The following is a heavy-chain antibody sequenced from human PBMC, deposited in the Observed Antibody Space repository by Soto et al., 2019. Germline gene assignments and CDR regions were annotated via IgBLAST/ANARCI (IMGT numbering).Heavy chain of an antibody. D-gene: IGHD3-10*01. J-gene: IGHJ6*02. CDR2: IFSSGNT. Sequence: SETLSLTCTVSGASISPYYWTWIRQPPGKGLEWIGYIFSSGNTNYNPSLKSRVTISVDTSKYQFSLKLSSVTAADTAVYYCARGYYYGSASYRGLSVWGQGTTVTVSS. CDR1: GASISPYY. V-gene: IGHV4-59*01. CDR3: ARGYYYGSASYRGLSV.